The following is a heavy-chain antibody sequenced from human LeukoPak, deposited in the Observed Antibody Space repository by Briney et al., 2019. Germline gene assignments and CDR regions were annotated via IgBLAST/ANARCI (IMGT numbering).Heavy chain of an antibody. V-gene: IGHV4-34*01. CDR2: INHSGST. J-gene: IGHJ4*02. CDR1: GGSFSGYY. CDR3: ARHPFATPFDY. Sequence: SETLSLTCAVYGGSFSGYYWSWIRQPPGKGLEWIGEINHSGSTNYNPSLKSRVSISVDTSKNQFSLKLSSVTAADTAVYYCARHPFATPFDYWGQGALVTVSS. D-gene: IGHD1-26*01.